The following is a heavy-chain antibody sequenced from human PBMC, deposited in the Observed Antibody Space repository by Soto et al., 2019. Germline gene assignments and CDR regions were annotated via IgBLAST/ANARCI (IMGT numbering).Heavy chain of an antibody. CDR1: GYKFINHY. D-gene: IGHD3-10*01. J-gene: IGHJ4*02. Sequence: QVQLVQSGAEVKKPGASVKVSCKASGYKFINHYIHWVRQAPGVGLECMGIINPNGGGTDYAQKFQGRVTMTTDTYASTVHMELSSLRSEDTAVYFCARDSSASATSYSFDYWGQGTLVTVSS. CDR2: INPNGGGT. V-gene: IGHV1-46*01. CDR3: ARDSSASATSYSFDY.